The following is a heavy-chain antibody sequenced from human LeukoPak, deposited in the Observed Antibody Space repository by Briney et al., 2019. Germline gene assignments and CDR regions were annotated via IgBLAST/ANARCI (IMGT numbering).Heavy chain of an antibody. CDR2: IYHSGST. J-gene: IGHJ4*02. CDR1: GYSISSGYY. V-gene: IGHV4-38-2*01. CDR3: TRVYSYGWIADY. Sequence: SESLSLTCAVSGYSISSGYYWGWSRQPPGKGLEWIGSIYHSGSTYYNPSLKSRVTISVDTSKNQFSLKLSSVTAADTAVYYCTRVYSYGWIADYWGQGTLVTVSS. D-gene: IGHD5-18*01.